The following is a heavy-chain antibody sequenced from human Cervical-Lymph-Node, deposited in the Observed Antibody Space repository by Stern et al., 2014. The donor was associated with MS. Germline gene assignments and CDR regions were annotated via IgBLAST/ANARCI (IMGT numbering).Heavy chain of an antibody. Sequence: EMQLAESGPEVKRPGESLKISCQASGYTFTSYWIGWVRQMPGKGLEWIAIIFPGGSDIRYSPSFQGQVTISADKSSSTAYLQWNNLKASDTAIYYCARQRYFDYWGQGTLVTVSS. CDR2: IFPGGSDI. CDR3: ARQRYFDY. J-gene: IGHJ4*02. V-gene: IGHV5-51*01. CDR1: GYTFTSYW.